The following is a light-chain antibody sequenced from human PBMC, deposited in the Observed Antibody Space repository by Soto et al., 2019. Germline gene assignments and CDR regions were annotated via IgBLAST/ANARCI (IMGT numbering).Light chain of an antibody. Sequence: DIEMTQSPSTLSASVGDRVTITCRASQTIRRWLAWYQQRPGKAPKVLIYDASTLESGVPARFSGSGSETKFSITIRSLKPEDYAKYYCQHYNSEPWTVGQGT. CDR1: QTIRRW. V-gene: IGKV1-5*01. CDR3: QHYNSEPWT. J-gene: IGKJ1*01. CDR2: DAS.